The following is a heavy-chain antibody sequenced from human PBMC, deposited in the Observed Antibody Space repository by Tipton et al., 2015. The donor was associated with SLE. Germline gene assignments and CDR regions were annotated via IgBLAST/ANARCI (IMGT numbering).Heavy chain of an antibody. CDR1: GGSISSYY. Sequence: LRLSCTVSGGSISSYYWSWIRQPPGKGLEWIGYIYYSGSTNYNPSLKSRVTISVDTSRNQFSLKLSSVTAADTAVYYCARAGGGDSNWFDPWGQGTLVTVSS. D-gene: IGHD2-21*01. CDR3: ARAGGGDSNWFDP. J-gene: IGHJ5*02. CDR2: IYYSGST. V-gene: IGHV4-59*12.